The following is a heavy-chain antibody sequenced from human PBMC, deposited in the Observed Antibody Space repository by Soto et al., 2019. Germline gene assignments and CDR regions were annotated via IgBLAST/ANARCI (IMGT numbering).Heavy chain of an antibody. CDR3: ATWHEREHALDV. J-gene: IGHJ3*01. D-gene: IGHD1-1*01. CDR1: GLTISGKKY. CDR2: LYDVDGS. V-gene: IGHV3-53*01. Sequence: DVQLVESGGGLIQPGESLRLSCAAFGLTISGKKYVAWVRQARVEGLEWVSALYDVDGSFYADSVTGRFTTSSDSSKTTVYLQMNDLRPDDTGVYYCATWHEREHALDVWGQGTTGTISS.